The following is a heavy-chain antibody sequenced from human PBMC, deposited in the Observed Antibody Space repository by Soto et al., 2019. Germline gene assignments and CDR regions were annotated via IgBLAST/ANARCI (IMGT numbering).Heavy chain of an antibody. J-gene: IGHJ4*02. CDR2: ISNNGVST. Sequence: GGSLTLSCVTCGFGFGNYSMHWVRQAPGKGLEYVSAISNNGVSTYYANSVKGRFIISRDNSKNTLYLQMGSLRAEDMAVYYCARGGPYPATSDFDTRGQGALLTISS. CDR3: ARGGPYPATSDFDT. V-gene: IGHV3-64*01. CDR1: GFGFGNYS. D-gene: IGHD2-2*01.